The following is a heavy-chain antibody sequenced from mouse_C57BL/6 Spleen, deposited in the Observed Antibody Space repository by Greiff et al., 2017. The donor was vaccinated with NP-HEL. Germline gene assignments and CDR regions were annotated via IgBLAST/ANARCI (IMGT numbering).Heavy chain of an antibody. CDR2: IRNKANGYTT. Sequence: DVKLVESGGGLVQPGGSLSLSCAASGFTFTDYYMSWVRQPPGKALEWLGFIRNKANGYTTEYSASVKGRFTISRDNSQSILYLQMNALRAEDSATYYCARYGDYDHYYAMDYWGQGTSVTVSS. CDR1: GFTFTDYY. J-gene: IGHJ4*01. V-gene: IGHV7-3*01. D-gene: IGHD2-4*01. CDR3: ARYGDYDHYYAMDY.